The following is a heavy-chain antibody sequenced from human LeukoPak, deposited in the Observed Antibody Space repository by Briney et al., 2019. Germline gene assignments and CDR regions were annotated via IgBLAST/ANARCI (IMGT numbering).Heavy chain of an antibody. CDR3: ARDEGSSWPRYYYGMDV. CDR2: INPNSGGT. CDR1: GYTFTGYY. V-gene: IGHV1-2*02. D-gene: IGHD6-13*01. J-gene: IGHJ6*02. Sequence: ASVKVSCKASGYTFTGYYMHWVRQAPGQGLEWMGWINPNSGGTNYAQKFQGRVTMTRDTSISTAYMELSRLRSDDTAVYYCARDEGSSWPRYYYGMDVWGQGTTVTVSS.